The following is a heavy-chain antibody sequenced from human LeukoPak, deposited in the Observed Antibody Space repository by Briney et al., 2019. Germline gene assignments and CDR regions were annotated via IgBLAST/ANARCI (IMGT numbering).Heavy chain of an antibody. CDR1: GYSFTNYW. V-gene: IGHV5-51*01. D-gene: IGHD4-23*01. J-gene: IGHJ3*02. CDR3: ARRGDYGGYDAFDI. CDR2: IYPGDSDT. Sequence: GESLKISCQGSGYSFTNYWIGWVRQMPGKGLEWMGLIYPGDSDTRYNPSFQGQVTISADKSISTAYLQWSSLKASDTAMYYCARRGDYGGYDAFDIWGQGTMVTVSS.